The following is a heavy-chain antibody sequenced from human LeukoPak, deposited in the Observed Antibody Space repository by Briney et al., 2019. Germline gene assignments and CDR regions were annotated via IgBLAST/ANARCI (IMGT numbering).Heavy chain of an antibody. V-gene: IGHV4-59*08. D-gene: IGHD2/OR15-2a*01. Sequence: SETLSLTCTVSGGSISSYYWSWIRQPPGKGLEWIAYISDIGSINYNPCLKSRVTISLDTSKNQFSLKLSSVTAADTAVYYCAGHHPRNTVDFWGQGTLVTVSS. CDR3: AGHHPRNTVDF. J-gene: IGHJ4*02. CDR1: GGSISSYY. CDR2: ISDIGSI.